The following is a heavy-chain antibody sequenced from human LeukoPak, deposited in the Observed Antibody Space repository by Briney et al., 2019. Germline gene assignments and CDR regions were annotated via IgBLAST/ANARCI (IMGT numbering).Heavy chain of an antibody. CDR1: GFSVSSNY. CDR3: TGNYYGSGSYADFDY. D-gene: IGHD3-10*01. CDR2: IYSGGST. J-gene: IGHJ4*02. Sequence: TGGSLRLSCAASGFSVSSNYMSWVRQAPGKGLEWVSVIYSGGSTYYADSVKGRFTISRDNSKNTLYLQMNSLRAEDTAVYYCTGNYYGSGSYADFDYWGQGTLVTVSS. V-gene: IGHV3-53*01.